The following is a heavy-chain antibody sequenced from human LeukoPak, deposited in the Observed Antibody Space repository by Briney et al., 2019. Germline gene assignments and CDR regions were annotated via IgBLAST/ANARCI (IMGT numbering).Heavy chain of an antibody. CDR3: TNWNAARFDF. D-gene: IGHD1-1*01. CDR2: MLSLTNGGTT. Sequence: GGSLRLSCAASGFTFNNAWMNWVRQAPGKGLEWVGRMLSLTNGGTTDYAAPVKGRFTISRDDSKNTVYLQMNSLKTEDTAVYYCTNWNAARFDFWGQGTLVTVSS. V-gene: IGHV3-15*01. CDR1: GFTFNNAW. J-gene: IGHJ4*02.